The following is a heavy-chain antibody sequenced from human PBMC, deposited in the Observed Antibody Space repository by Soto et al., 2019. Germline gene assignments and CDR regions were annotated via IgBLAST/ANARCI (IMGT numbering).Heavy chain of an antibody. CDR3: ARRERSSGSYYFDY. J-gene: IGHJ4*02. V-gene: IGHV3-48*03. CDR1: GFTFSSYE. D-gene: IGHD3-22*01. Sequence: EVQLVESGGGLVQPGGSLRLSCAASGFTFSSYEMNWVRQAPGEGLEWVSYISSSGSTIYYADSVKGRFTISRDNAKNSLYLQMNSLRAEDTAVYYCARRERSSGSYYFDYWGQGTLVTVSS. CDR2: ISSSGSTI.